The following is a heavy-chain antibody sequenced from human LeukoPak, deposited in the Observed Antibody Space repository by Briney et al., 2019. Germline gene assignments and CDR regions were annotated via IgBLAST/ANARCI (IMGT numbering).Heavy chain of an antibody. CDR2: ISSSSSYI. V-gene: IGHV3-21*01. CDR3: ARAPVRPPPYYYDSSGGAFDI. J-gene: IGHJ3*02. CDR1: GFTFSSYS. Sequence: PGGSLRLSCAASGFTFSSYSMNWVRQAPGKGLEWVSSISSSSSYIYYADSVKGRFTISRDNAKNSLYLQMNSLRAEDTAVYYCARAPVRPPPYYYDSSGGAFDIWGQGTMVTVSS. D-gene: IGHD3-22*01.